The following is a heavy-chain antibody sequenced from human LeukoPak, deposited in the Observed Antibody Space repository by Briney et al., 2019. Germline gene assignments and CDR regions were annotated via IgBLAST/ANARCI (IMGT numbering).Heavy chain of an antibody. D-gene: IGHD2-21*02. CDR3: VQGGGYCGGDCFFYFDY. CDR1: GFTFSSYS. V-gene: IGHV3-23*01. J-gene: IGHJ4*02. CDR2: ISGSGINT. Sequence: GGSLRLSCAASGFTFSSYSMNWVRQAPGKGLEWVSAISGSGINTYYADSVTGRFTISRDNSRNTLYLQMNSLRAEDTAVYYCVQGGGYCGGDCFFYFDYWGPGTLVTVSS.